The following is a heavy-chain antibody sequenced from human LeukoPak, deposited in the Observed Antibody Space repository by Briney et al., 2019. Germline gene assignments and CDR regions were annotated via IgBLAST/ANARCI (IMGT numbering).Heavy chain of an antibody. V-gene: IGHV3-30-3*01. CDR1: GFTFSTYI. CDR3: ARDRSLYYYYGMDV. Sequence: GGSLRLSCAASGFTFSTYIMHWVRQAPGKGLEWVAVISYDGNNKYYADSVKGRFTISRDNSKSTLSLQLNSLRAEDTAVYYCARDRSLYYYYGMDVWGQGTTVTVSS. CDR2: ISYDGNNK. J-gene: IGHJ6*02. D-gene: IGHD3-16*02.